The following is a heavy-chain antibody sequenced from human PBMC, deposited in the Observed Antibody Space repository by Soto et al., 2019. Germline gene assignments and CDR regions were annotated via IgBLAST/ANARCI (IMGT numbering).Heavy chain of an antibody. CDR2: ITSDGGSA. J-gene: IGHJ5*02. Sequence: EVQLVESGGGSVQPGGSLRLQCAASGFTLSRHWMYWVRQAPGKGLSWVSRITSDGGSARYADSVNGRFTVARDNAKNLVFLEMNGLRVEDSAVYYCAREAISSSGRGMDLWGQGIRVTVSS. V-gene: IGHV3-74*01. D-gene: IGHD3-22*01. CDR1: GFTLSRHW. CDR3: AREAISSSGRGMDL.